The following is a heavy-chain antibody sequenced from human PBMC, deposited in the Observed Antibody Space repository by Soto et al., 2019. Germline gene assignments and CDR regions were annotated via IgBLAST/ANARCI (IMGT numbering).Heavy chain of an antibody. J-gene: IGHJ4*02. CDR3: AVSSGSYYNIFGY. CDR2: IYYSGST. D-gene: IGHD3-10*01. V-gene: IGHV4-61*01. Sequence: SETLSLTCTVSGGSVSSGSYYWSWIRQPPGKGLEWIGYIYYSGSTNYNPSLKSRVTISVDTSKNQFSLKLSSVTAADTAVYYCAVSSGSYYNIFGYWGQGTLVTVSS. CDR1: GGSVSSGSYY.